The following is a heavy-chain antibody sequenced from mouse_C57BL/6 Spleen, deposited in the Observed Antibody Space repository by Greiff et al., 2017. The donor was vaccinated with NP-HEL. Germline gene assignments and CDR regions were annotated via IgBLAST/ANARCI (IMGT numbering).Heavy chain of an antibody. D-gene: IGHD2-5*01. J-gene: IGHJ4*01. V-gene: IGHV1-15*01. CDR3: TRTYYSKNNAMDY. Sequence: VKLVESGAELVRPGASVTLSCKASGYTFTDYEMHWVKQTPVHGLEWIGAIDPETGGTAYNQKFKGKAILTADKSSSTAYMELRSLTSEDSAVYYCTRTYYSKNNAMDYWGQGTSVTVSS. CDR1: GYTFTDYE. CDR2: IDPETGGT.